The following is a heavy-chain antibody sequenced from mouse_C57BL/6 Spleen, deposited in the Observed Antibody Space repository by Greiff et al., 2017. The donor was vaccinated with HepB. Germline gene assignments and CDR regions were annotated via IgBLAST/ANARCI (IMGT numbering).Heavy chain of an antibody. Sequence: VQLKASGAELVKPGASVKLSCTASGFHIKDYYMPWVKQRTEKGLEWSGRIDPEDGETKYAPKFQGKATITADTSSNTAYLQLSSLTAEDTAVYYCARSGSSYAWFAYWGQGTLVTVSA. CDR3: ARSGSSYAWFAY. D-gene: IGHD1-1*01. V-gene: IGHV14-2*01. J-gene: IGHJ3*01. CDR1: GFHIKDYY. CDR2: IDPEDGET.